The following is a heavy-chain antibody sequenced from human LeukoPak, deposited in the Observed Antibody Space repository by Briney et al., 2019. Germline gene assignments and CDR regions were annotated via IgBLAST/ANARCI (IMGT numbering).Heavy chain of an antibody. V-gene: IGHV4-31*03. D-gene: IGHD6-13*01. CDR3: ARMLEYSSRLSYFDY. CDR1: GGSISSGGYY. Sequence: SETLSLTCSVSGGSISSGGYYWSWIRQHPGKGLEWIGYIYYSGSTYYNPSLKSRVTISVDTSKNQFSLKLSSVTAADTAVYFCARMLEYSSRLSYFDYWGQGTLVTVSS. J-gene: IGHJ4*02. CDR2: IYYSGST.